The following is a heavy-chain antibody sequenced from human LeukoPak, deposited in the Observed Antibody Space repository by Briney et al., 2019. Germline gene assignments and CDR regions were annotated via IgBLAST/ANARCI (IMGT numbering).Heavy chain of an antibody. Sequence: GSLRLSCAASGFTFSSYAMTWVRQAPGKGLEWVSVISGSGGRTYDADSVKGRFTISRDNSKNTLYLQMSSLRAEDTAVYYCAKDRGGGNLDFDYWGQGTLVTVSS. CDR2: ISGSGGRT. CDR3: AKDRGGGNLDFDY. J-gene: IGHJ4*02. CDR1: GFTFSSYA. D-gene: IGHD2-15*01. V-gene: IGHV3-23*01.